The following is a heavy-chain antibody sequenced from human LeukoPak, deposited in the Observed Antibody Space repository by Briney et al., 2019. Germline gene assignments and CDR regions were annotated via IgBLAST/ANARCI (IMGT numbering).Heavy chain of an antibody. J-gene: IGHJ4*02. Sequence: GGSLRLSCAASGXTFSSYAMSWVRQAPGKGLESVSAISGSGGSTYYADSVKGRFTISRDNSKNTLYLQMSSLRAEDTAVYYCARVPTTVTTVYFDYWGQGTLVTVSS. V-gene: IGHV3-23*01. D-gene: IGHD4-17*01. CDR3: ARVPTTVTTVYFDY. CDR1: GXTFSSYA. CDR2: ISGSGGST.